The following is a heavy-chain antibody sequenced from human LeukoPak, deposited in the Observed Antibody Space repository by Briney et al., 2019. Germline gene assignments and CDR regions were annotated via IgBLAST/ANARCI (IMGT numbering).Heavy chain of an antibody. D-gene: IGHD3-16*02. CDR3: ARGRDDDVWGSYPTCFDY. J-gene: IGHJ4*02. V-gene: IGHV4-59*08. CDR1: GGSISSYY. Sequence: PSETLSLTCTVSGGSISSYYWSWIRQPPGKGLEWIGYIYYSGSTNYNPSLKGRVTISVDTSKNQFSLKLSSVTAADTAVYYCARGRDDDVWGSYPTCFDYWGQGTLVTVSS. CDR2: IYYSGST.